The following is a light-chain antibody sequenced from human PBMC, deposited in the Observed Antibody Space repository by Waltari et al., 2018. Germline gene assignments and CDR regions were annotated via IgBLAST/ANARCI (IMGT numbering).Light chain of an antibody. CDR3: CSYAGRYTNYV. CDR1: RSDVGAYDY. J-gene: IGLJ1*01. CDR2: DVT. Sequence: QSALTQPRSVSGSPGQSVTISCTGTRSDVGAYDYVSWYQQRPGKAPKLIIYDVTGRPSGVPDRVSGSKSDNKASLTISGLQADDEADYYCCSYAGRYTNYVFGSGTKVTVL. V-gene: IGLV2-11*01.